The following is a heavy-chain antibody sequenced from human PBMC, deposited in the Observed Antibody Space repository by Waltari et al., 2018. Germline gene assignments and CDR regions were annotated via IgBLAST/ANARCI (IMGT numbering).Heavy chain of an antibody. Sequence: QVQLQESGPGLVKPSETLSLTCTVSGGSISSYYWSWIRQPPGKGLEWIGYIYYSGSTNYNPSLKSRVTISVDTSKNQFSLKLSSVTAADTAVYYCARGGGSGWFVDYWGQGTLVTVSS. CDR2: IYYSGST. CDR3: ARGGGSGWFVDY. D-gene: IGHD6-19*01. V-gene: IGHV4-59*01. J-gene: IGHJ4*02. CDR1: GGSISSYY.